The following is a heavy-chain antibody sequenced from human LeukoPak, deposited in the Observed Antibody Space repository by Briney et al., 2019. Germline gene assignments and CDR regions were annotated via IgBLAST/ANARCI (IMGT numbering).Heavy chain of an antibody. D-gene: IGHD1-26*01. CDR1: GGSISSSSYY. CDR3: ATQWELLDYFDY. Sequence: PSETLSLTCFVSGGSISSSSYYWGWIRQPPGKGLEWIGSIYYSGSTYYNPSLKSRVTISVDTSKNQFSLKLSSVTAADTAVYYCATQWELLDYFDYWGQGTLVTVSS. CDR2: IYYSGST. V-gene: IGHV4-39*01. J-gene: IGHJ4*02.